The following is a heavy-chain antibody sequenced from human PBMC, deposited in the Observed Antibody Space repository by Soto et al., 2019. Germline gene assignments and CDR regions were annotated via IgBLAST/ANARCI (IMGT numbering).Heavy chain of an antibody. Sequence: EVHLVESGGTLVHPGGSLRLSCAVSGFNFTGYEMNWVRQSPGKGLEWVSYISASGNAVYYADSVRGLFTVARNNVTDKLFRTMKRLRVDDTAMYYCVTHNMGIYWGQGTLVTVSS. D-gene: IGHD7-27*01. J-gene: IGHJ1*01. V-gene: IGHV3-48*03. CDR1: GFNFTGYE. CDR2: ISASGNAV. CDR3: VTHNMGIY.